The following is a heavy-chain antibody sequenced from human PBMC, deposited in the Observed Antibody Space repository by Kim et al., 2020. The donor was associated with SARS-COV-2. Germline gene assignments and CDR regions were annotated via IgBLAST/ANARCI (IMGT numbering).Heavy chain of an antibody. Sequence: IYYAESVQGRSPISRDNAKNSLFLQMNNLRHEDTAIYYCARGFLSNSFDLWGRGTLVTVSP. D-gene: IGHD3-10*01. J-gene: IGHJ5*02. CDR3: ARGFLSNSFDL. CDR2: I. V-gene: IGHV3-48*02.